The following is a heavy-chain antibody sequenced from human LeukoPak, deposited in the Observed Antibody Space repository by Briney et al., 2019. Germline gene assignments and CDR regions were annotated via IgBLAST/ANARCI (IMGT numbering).Heavy chain of an antibody. CDR2: IYYSGST. V-gene: IGHV4-61*05. CDR1: GGSISSSSYY. Sequence: SETLSLTCTVSGGSISSSSYYWGWIRQPPGKGLEWIGYIYYSGSTNYNPSLKSRVTISVDKSKRQFSLNLTSVTAADTAVYYCARGGDYCNSFDPWGQGTLVSVSS. D-gene: IGHD4-17*01. J-gene: IGHJ5*02. CDR3: ARGGDYCNSFDP.